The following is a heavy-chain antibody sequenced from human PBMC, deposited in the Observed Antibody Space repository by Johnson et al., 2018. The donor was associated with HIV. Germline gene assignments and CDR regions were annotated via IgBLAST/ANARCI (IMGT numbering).Heavy chain of an antibody. Sequence: QVQVVESGGGVVQPGRSLRLSCAASGFTFSSYAMHWVRQAPGKGLEWVAVISYDGSNKYYADSVKGRFTISRDNSKNTLYLQMNSLRAEDTAVYYCARGGSSTSLDAFDIWGQGTMVTVSS. V-gene: IGHV3-30-3*01. CDR2: ISYDGSNK. CDR1: GFTFSSYA. CDR3: ARGGSSTSLDAFDI. J-gene: IGHJ3*02. D-gene: IGHD2-2*01.